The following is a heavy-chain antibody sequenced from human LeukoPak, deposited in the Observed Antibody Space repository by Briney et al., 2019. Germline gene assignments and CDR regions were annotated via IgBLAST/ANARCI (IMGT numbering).Heavy chain of an antibody. V-gene: IGHV3-7*01. CDR2: IKKDGSEK. D-gene: IGHD5-18*01. CDR1: GFTFSSYE. Sequence: GGSLRLSCAASGFTFSSYEMNWVRQAPGKGLEWVANIKKDGSEKYYVDSVKGRFTISRDNAKTSLYLQMNSLRAEDTAVYYCARDLSGVTGYTYGRGIDYWGQGTLVTVSS. J-gene: IGHJ4*02. CDR3: ARDLSGVTGYTYGRGIDY.